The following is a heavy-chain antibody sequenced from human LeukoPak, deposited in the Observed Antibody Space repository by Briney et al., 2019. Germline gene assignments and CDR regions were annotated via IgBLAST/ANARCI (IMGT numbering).Heavy chain of an antibody. CDR3: ARSSDSRADIVVVPAATPFDP. J-gene: IGHJ5*02. V-gene: IGHV5-51*01. CDR1: GYRFTSYW. CDR2: IYPGDSDT. Sequence: GESLKISCKGSGYRFTSYWIGWVRQMPGKGLEWMGIIYPGDSDTRYSPSFQGQVTISADKSISTAYLQWSSLKASDPAMYYCARSSDSRADIVVVPAATPFDPWGQGTLVTVSS. D-gene: IGHD2-2*01.